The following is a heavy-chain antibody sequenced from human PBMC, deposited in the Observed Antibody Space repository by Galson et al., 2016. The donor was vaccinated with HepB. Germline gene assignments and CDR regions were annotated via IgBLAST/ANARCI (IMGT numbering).Heavy chain of an antibody. Sequence: SVKVSCKASGYTFTGHYVHWVRQAPGQGLEWMGWIDPSSGDTNCAQKFHGWVTMTRDTSVSTAFMDLTSLKSDDTARYYCARGIVGASTRPFYIWGQGTMVTVSA. D-gene: IGHD1-26*01. V-gene: IGHV1-2*04. CDR3: ARGIVGASTRPFYI. J-gene: IGHJ3*02. CDR2: IDPSSGDT. CDR1: GYTFTGHY.